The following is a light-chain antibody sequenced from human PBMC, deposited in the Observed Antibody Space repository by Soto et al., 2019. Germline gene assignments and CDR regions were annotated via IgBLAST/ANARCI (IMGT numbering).Light chain of an antibody. V-gene: IGKV3-15*01. Sequence: TLSVSPGERVTLSCRASQSVSSNFAWYQQKPGQAPRLLIYGASTRATGIPARFSGSGSGTEFTLTISSLQSEDFAVYYCQQYNIWPQTFGQGTKVDIK. CDR2: GAS. J-gene: IGKJ1*01. CDR1: QSVSSN. CDR3: QQYNIWPQT.